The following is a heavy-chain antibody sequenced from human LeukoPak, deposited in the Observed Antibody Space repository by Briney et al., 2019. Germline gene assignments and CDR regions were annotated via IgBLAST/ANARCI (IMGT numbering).Heavy chain of an antibody. V-gene: IGHV1-69*04. J-gene: IGHJ5*02. CDR2: IIPFLDIP. CDR3: ARAGQVGHNYLDR. CDR1: GGTFSSYG. D-gene: IGHD1-1*01. Sequence: SVKVSCKASGGTFSSYGFSWVRQAPGQGLEWMGRIIPFLDIPNYAQKFQGRLTITADKSTSTSYMELTHLRSDDTAVYYCARAGQVGHNYLDRWGQGTLVTVSS.